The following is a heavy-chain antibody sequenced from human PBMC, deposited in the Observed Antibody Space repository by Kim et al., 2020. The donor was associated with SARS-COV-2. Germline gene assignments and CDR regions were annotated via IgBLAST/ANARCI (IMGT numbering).Heavy chain of an antibody. CDR1: GSSIGSGYY. Sequence: SETLSLSCSVSGSSIGSGYYWGWIRQPPGRGLEWIGSISHSGHTYYNSSLQSRVTISVDTSKKQFSLKLSSVTAADTAVYYCARKVVSGWYNFDVWGHG. V-gene: IGHV4-38-2*01. CDR2: ISHSGHT. D-gene: IGHD6-13*01. J-gene: IGHJ3*01. CDR3: ARKVVSGWYNFDV.